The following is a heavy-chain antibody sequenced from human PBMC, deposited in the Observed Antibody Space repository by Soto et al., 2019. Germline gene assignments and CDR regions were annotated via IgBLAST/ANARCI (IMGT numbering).Heavy chain of an antibody. J-gene: IGHJ6*02. V-gene: IGHV2-70*13. D-gene: IGHD1-20*01. CDR3: ARSIRGPRRFNGMDV. Sequence: SGPTLVNPTETLTLTCTFPGFSLTSPGMCVSWIRQSPGKALEWLALIERDDDDKYYSTSLKTRLTNSKDTRKNQVVLTMANMEPADTATYYCARSIRGPRRFNGMDVWGQGTTVTVSS. CDR1: GFSLTSPGMC. CDR2: IERDDDDK.